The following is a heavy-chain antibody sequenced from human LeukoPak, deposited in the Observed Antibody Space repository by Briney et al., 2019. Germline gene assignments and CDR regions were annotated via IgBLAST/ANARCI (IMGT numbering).Heavy chain of an antibody. V-gene: IGHV3-30*14. D-gene: IGHD3-3*01. Sequence: GGSLRLSCAASGFTLSSFTMHWVRHNPGKGLEWVAVISYDESQKWYADSVKGRFTISRDNSKNTLYLQMNSLRAEDTAVYYCAREKAYYDFWSGYSPMDVWGKGTTVTVSS. CDR3: AREKAYYDFWSGYSPMDV. CDR2: ISYDESQK. CDR1: GFTLSSFT. J-gene: IGHJ6*03.